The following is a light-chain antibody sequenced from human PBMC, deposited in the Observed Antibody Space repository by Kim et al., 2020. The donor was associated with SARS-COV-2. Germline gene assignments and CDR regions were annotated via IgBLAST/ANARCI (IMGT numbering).Light chain of an antibody. CDR2: GAS. CDR3: QNYNKWPPWT. CDR1: QSVDSN. V-gene: IGKV3-15*01. J-gene: IGKJ1*01. Sequence: IVMTQSPATLSVSPGDRATLSCRASQSVDSNLAWYQQKPGQPPRLLIYGASTRASGIPARFSGSGSGTEFTLTISSLQSEDLAVYYCQNYNKWPPWTFGRGTKVDIK.